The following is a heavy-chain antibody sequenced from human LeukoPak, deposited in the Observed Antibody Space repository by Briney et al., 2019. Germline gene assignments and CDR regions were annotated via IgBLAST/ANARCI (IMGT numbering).Heavy chain of an antibody. CDR3: ARGDAYYPRPYYFDY. V-gene: IGHV4-34*01. CDR2: INHSGST. D-gene: IGHD3-22*01. CDR1: GGSFSGYY. Sequence: SETLSLTCAVYGGSFSGYYWSWIRQPPGKGLEWIGEINHSGSTNYNPSLKSRVTISVDTSKNQFSLKLSSVTAADTAVYYCARGDAYYPRPYYFDYWGQGSLVTVSS. J-gene: IGHJ4*02.